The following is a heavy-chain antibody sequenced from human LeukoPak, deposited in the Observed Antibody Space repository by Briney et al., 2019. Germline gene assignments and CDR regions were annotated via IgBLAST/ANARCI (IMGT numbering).Heavy chain of an antibody. CDR1: GGSISSGGYY. V-gene: IGHV4-31*03. J-gene: IGHJ2*01. CDR3: ARDSGYCSGGSCYFRPGKWYFDL. CDR2: IYYSGST. D-gene: IGHD2-15*01. Sequence: SSETLSLTCTVSGGSISSGGYYWSWIRQHPGKGLEWIGYIYYSGSTYYNPSLKSRVTISVDTSKNQFSLKLSSVTAADTAVYYCARDSGYCSGGSCYFRPGKWYFDLWSRGTLVTVSS.